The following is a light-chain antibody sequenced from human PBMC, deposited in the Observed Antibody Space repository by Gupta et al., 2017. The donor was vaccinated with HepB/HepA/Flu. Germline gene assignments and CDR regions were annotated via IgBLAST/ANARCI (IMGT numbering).Light chain of an antibody. CDR3: SSYVGSSTII. CDR2: EVT. CDR1: SSDIGTYNL. J-gene: IGLJ2*01. V-gene: IGLV2-23*02. Sequence: QSALTQPASVSGSPGQAITISCTGTSSDIGTYNLVSWYQQHPDKAPKLIIYEVTKRPSGVSNRFSGSKSGNTASLTISELQAEDEADYYCSSYVGSSTIIFGGGTKLTVL.